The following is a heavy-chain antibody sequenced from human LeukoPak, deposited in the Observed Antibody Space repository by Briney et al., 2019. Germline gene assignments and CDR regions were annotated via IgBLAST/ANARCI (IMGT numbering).Heavy chain of an antibody. CDR2: IYYSGST. J-gene: IGHJ4*02. D-gene: IGHD4-17*01. CDR3: ARGASMRVFLVTRKYFDY. Sequence: SETLSLTCTVSGGSISSSSYYWGWIRQPPGKGLEWIGSIYYSGSTYYNPSLKSRVTISVDTSKNQFSLKLSSVTAADTAVYYCARGASMRVFLVTRKYFDYWGQGTLVTVSS. V-gene: IGHV4-39*01. CDR1: GGSISSSSYY.